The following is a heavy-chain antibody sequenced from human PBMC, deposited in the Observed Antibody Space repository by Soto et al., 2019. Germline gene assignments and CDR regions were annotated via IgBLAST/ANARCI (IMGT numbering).Heavy chain of an antibody. CDR2: ISGSGGST. CDR1: GFTFSRYA. V-gene: IGHV3-23*01. J-gene: IGHJ4*02. D-gene: IGHD3-22*01. CDR3: AXDSISGDGGYYLYYFDS. Sequence: PGGSLRLSCTASGFTFSRYAVSWVRQAPGKGLEWVSAISGSGGSTYFRDTVRGRFTISRDNSKNTLYLQMDSLRAEDTAVYYCAXDSISGDGGYYLYYFDSWGQGTLVTVSS.